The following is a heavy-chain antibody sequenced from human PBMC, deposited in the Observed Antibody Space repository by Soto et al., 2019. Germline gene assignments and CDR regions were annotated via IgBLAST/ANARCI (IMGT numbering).Heavy chain of an antibody. Sequence: PSETLSLTCTVSGGSISSGDYYWSWIRQPPGKGLEWIGYIYYSGSTYYNPSLKSRVTISIDTSKNQFSLKLSSVTAADTAVYYCARDRLYCSSPICYKPDYYFDYWGQGTLVTVSS. D-gene: IGHD2-2*01. J-gene: IGHJ4*02. V-gene: IGHV4-30-4*01. CDR3: ARDRLYCSSPICYKPDYYFDY. CDR2: IYYSGST. CDR1: GGSISSGDYY.